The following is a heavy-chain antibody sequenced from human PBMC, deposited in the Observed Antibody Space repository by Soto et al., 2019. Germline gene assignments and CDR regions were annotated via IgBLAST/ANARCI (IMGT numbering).Heavy chain of an antibody. V-gene: IGHV5-51*01. Sequence: GESLKISCKGLGYSFTSYWIGWVRQMPWQGLEWMGIIYPGDSDTRYSPSFQGQVTISADKSISTAYLQWSSLKASDTAMYYFAIQRNYDILTGHPDYWGQGTLVPVSA. CDR3: AIQRNYDILTGHPDY. CDR2: IYPGDSDT. D-gene: IGHD3-9*01. J-gene: IGHJ4*02. CDR1: GYSFTSYW.